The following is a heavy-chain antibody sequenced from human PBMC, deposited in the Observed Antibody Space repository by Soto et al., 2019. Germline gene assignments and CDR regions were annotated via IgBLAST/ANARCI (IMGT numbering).Heavy chain of an antibody. V-gene: IGHV3-21*01. J-gene: IGHJ5*02. Sequence: PGESLKISCAASGFTFNASNMNWVRQAPGKGLEWVSSITSTSLYIYYTDSIKGRFTISRDNAKNSLYLQMDSLRAEDTAVYYCARRLPVYYGSGSYRNWFDPWGQGTLVTVS. D-gene: IGHD3-10*01. CDR3: ARRLPVYYGSGSYRNWFDP. CDR2: ITSTSLYI. CDR1: GFTFNASN.